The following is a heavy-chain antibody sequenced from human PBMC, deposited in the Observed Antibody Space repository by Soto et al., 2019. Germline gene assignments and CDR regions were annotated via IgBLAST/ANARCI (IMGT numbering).Heavy chain of an antibody. CDR1: GITFDEYG. CDR2: INWNGGSI. CDR3: ARDDVRAAVSSRYLDS. J-gene: IGHJ4*02. V-gene: IGHV3-20*04. D-gene: IGHD6-13*01. Sequence: EVQLVESGGGVARPGGSLRLSCAVSGITFDEYGMSWVRQAPGKGLQWVAGINWNGGSIGYADSVKGRFTISRDNAKNALDLQMNRQTVEDTAVYYWARDDVRAAVSSRYLDSWGQGTHVTVSS.